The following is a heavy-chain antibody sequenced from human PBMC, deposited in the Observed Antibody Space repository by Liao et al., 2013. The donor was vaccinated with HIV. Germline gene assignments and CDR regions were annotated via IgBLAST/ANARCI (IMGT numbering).Heavy chain of an antibody. Sequence: QVQLQQWGAGLLKPSETLSLTCAVSGGSFRGYYWSWLRQPPGKGLEWIGEINHEGTTNFNPSLKSRVSLSVDTSKRQFFLNLTSVTAADTAVYFCAVGSSWYNGWVYWGQGTLVTVSS. CDR3: AVGSSWYNGWVY. CDR2: INHEGTT. V-gene: IGHV4-34*01. J-gene: IGHJ4*02. D-gene: IGHD6-13*01. CDR1: GGSFRGYY.